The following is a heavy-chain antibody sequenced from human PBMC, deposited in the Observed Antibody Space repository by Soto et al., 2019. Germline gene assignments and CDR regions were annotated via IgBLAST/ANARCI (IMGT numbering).Heavy chain of an antibody. CDR1: GFSLSNARMG. J-gene: IGHJ6*02. D-gene: IGHD3-10*01. CDR2: IFSNDEK. Sequence: QVTLKESGPVLVKPTETLTLTCTVSGFSLSNARMGVSWIRQPPGKALEWLAHIFSNDEKSYSTSLKSRLTISKHTSKSQVVLTMTTMDPVDTATYYCARTLRYGSGSYYRSYGMDVCGPGTTVTVSS. CDR3: ARTLRYGSGSYYRSYGMDV. V-gene: IGHV2-26*01.